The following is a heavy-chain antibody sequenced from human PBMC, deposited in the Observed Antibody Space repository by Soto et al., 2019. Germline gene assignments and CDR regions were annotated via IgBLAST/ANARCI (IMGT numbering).Heavy chain of an antibody. D-gene: IGHD4-4*01. CDR1: GFTFSGYA. Sequence: QVQLVESGGGVVQPGKSLRLSCVASGFTFSGYAMHWIRQAPGKAPEWVALISSDGSSTLYADSVRGRFTISRDNSRDTLYLQLSSLRPDDTAVFSCARGAYRYFDYWGQGTLVTVSS. CDR3: ARGAYRYFDY. CDR2: ISSDGSST. V-gene: IGHV3-30-3*01. J-gene: IGHJ4*02.